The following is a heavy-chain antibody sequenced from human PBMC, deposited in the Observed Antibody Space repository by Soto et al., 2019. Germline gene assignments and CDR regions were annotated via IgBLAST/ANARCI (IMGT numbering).Heavy chain of an antibody. CDR3: ARDLNYGLYYFDY. D-gene: IGHD3-10*01. J-gene: IGHJ4*02. CDR1: GYSISTGSY. CDR2: MYYTGST. Sequence: SETLSLTCTVSGYSISTGSYWGWIRQPPGKGLEWIGSMYYTGSTYYNPSLKSRVTISVDTSKNQLSLKLTSVTAADTAVYYCARDLNYGLYYFDYWGQGTLVTVSS. V-gene: IGHV4-38-2*02.